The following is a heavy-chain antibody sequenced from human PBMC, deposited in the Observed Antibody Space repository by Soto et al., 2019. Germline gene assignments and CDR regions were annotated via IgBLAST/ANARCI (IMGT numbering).Heavy chain of an antibody. Sequence: HEHLVQSGAEVKRPGASLKVSCKASGYSFTGYYIHWVRQAPGQGLEWMGWINPDSGATNYAQNFQGRVTLTSATSISTASMDLTSLTSGDTAVYYCARGDYGTGGYPFPYFDYWGQGTLVIVSS. D-gene: IGHD2-8*02. J-gene: IGHJ4*02. CDR3: ARGDYGTGGYPFPYFDY. CDR2: INPDSGAT. CDR1: GYSFTGYY. V-gene: IGHV1-2*02.